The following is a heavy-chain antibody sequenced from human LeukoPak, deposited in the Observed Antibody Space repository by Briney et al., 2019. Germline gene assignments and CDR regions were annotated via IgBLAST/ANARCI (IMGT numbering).Heavy chain of an antibody. J-gene: IGHJ4*02. CDR3: SRYGGNGPDY. V-gene: IGHV3-49*03. Sequence: GGSLRLSCTASGFTFGDDAVSWFRQAPGKGLEWAGFIRGKAYGGTTEYAASVKGRFTISGDDSKSIAYLQMNSLRTEDTAVYYCSRYGGNGPDYWGQGTLVTVSS. CDR1: GFTFGDDA. D-gene: IGHD4-23*01. CDR2: IRGKAYGGTT.